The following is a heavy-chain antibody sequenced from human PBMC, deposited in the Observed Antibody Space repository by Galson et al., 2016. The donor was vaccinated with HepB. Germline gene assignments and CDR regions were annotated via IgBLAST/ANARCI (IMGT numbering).Heavy chain of an antibody. CDR2: INPSGGST. CDR3: ARGGYDESSGSLRY. CDR1: GYTFTRYY. J-gene: IGHJ4*02. D-gene: IGHD3-22*01. V-gene: IGHV1-46*01. Sequence: SVKVSCKASGYTFTRYYIHWVRQAPGQGLEWMGVINPSGGSTKDTQKFQGRVTMTRDTSTTTVYMELSSLRSEDTAVYFCARGGYDESSGSLRYWGQGTLVTVSS.